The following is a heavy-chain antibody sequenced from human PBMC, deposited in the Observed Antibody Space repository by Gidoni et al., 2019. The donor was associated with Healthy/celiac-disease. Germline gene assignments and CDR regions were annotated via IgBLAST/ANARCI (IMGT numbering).Heavy chain of an antibody. CDR2: IYYIGST. J-gene: IGHJ2*01. D-gene: IGHD2-2*02. V-gene: IGHV4-30-4*01. CDR3: ARVVPAAIRAWYFDL. Sequence: QVQLQESCPGLVKPSQTLSLTCTVSGGSIRSGDYYWSWIRQPPGKGLEWIGYIYYIGSTYYNPSLKSRVTISVDTSKNQFSLKLSSVTAADTAVYYCARVVPAAIRAWYFDLWGRGTLVTVSS. CDR1: GGSIRSGDYY.